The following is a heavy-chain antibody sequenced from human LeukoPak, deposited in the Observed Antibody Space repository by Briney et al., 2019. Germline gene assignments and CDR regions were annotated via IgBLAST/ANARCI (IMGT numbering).Heavy chain of an antibody. Sequence: GGSLRLSCAASGFTFSSYPMTWVRQAPGKGLEWVSSIDRGGSPYYADSVKGRFTISRDNSKNTLSLQVNSLRAEDTAVYYCAKGRPGAYYFDYWGQGTLVTVSS. CDR1: GFTFSSYP. V-gene: IGHV3-23*01. D-gene: IGHD3-10*01. CDR3: AKGRPGAYYFDY. CDR2: IDRGGSP. J-gene: IGHJ4*02.